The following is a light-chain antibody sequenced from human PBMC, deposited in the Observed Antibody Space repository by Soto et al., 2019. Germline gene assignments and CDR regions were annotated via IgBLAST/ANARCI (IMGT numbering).Light chain of an antibody. Sequence: EMVMTQSPATLSVSPGERATLSSRASQSVSNKLAWYQQKPGQAPRLLIYGASTRATGIPARFSGSGSGTEFTLTISSLQSEDFAVYYCQQSDSWPLTFGQGTKVEIK. CDR2: GAS. CDR1: QSVSNK. CDR3: QQSDSWPLT. J-gene: IGKJ1*01. V-gene: IGKV3-15*01.